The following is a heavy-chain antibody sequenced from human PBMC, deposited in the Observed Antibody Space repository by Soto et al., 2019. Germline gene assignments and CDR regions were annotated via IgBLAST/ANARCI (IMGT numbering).Heavy chain of an antibody. Sequence: SVKVSCKASGGTFSSYTISWVRQAPGQGLEWMGRITPILGIANYAQKFQGRVTITADKSKSIAYMELSSLRSEDTAVYYCARHLYDSSGYYAFDIWGQRTMVTVSS. CDR1: GGTFSSYT. J-gene: IGHJ3*02. V-gene: IGHV1-69*02. D-gene: IGHD3-22*01. CDR2: ITPILGIA. CDR3: ARHLYDSSGYYAFDI.